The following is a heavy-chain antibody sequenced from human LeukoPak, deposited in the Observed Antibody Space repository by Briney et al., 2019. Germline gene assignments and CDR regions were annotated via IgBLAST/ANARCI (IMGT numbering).Heavy chain of an antibody. CDR1: GVSISSSTDY. CDR2: IYYSGRT. J-gene: IGHJ3*02. D-gene: IGHD6-13*01. Sequence: SETLSLTCTVSGVSISSSTDYWGWIRQPPGKGLEWIGNIYYSGRTYYNPSLKSRVTISVDTSKNQFSLKLSSVTAADTAVYYCARPIAGAGMHAFDIWGQGTMVTVSS. CDR3: ARPIAGAGMHAFDI. V-gene: IGHV4-39*07.